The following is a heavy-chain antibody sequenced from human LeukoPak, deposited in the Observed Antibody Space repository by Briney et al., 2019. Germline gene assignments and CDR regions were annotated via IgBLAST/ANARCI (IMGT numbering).Heavy chain of an antibody. J-gene: IGHJ4*02. D-gene: IGHD3-9*01. V-gene: IGHV1-69*13. CDR1: GYTFTGYY. CDR3: ATYDVLTGFEY. Sequence: ASVKVSCKASGYTFTGYYMHWVRQAPGHGLEWMGGIIPLKGTSKLTQKLQDRATISADESTNTVYMEVRSLRSEDTALYYCATYDVLTGFEYWGQGTLVIVSS. CDR2: IIPLKGTS.